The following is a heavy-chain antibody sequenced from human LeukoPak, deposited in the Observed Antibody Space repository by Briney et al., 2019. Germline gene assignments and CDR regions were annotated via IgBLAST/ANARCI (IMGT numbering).Heavy chain of an antibody. J-gene: IGHJ4*02. CDR3: ARDKNYYDSSGRRKVTDY. CDR2: ISSSGNTI. V-gene: IGHV3-48*03. CDR1: GFTFSSYE. D-gene: IGHD3-22*01. Sequence: GGSLRLSCAASGFTFSSYEMNWVRQAPGKGLEWVSYISSSGNTIYYADSVKGRFTISRDNAKNSLYLQMNGLRAEDTAIYYCARDKNYYDSSGRRKVTDYWGQGTLVTVSS.